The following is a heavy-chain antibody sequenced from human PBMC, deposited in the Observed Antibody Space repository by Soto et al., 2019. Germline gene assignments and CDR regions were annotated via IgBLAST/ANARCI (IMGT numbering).Heavy chain of an antibody. CDR3: AKDGSWGDHYYFDN. V-gene: IGHV3-23*01. D-gene: IGHD2-2*03. J-gene: IGHJ4*02. CDR1: GFMFSSYA. Sequence: EVQLLESGGGLVRPGGSLRLSCAVSGFMFSSYAMTWVRQAPGKGLEWVSSISGSGGSTYYSDSVRGRFTIARDNSKKMLYLELNSLKGDDTAVYYCAKDGSWGDHYYFDNWRQGALVTVSS. CDR2: ISGSGGST.